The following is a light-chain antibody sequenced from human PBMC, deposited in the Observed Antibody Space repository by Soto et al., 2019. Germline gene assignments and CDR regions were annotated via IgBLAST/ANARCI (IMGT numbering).Light chain of an antibody. CDR1: QYINNY. CDR3: QQSYSTPPYT. CDR2: AAY. J-gene: IGKJ2*01. Sequence: DIQMTQSPSSLSTSVGDRVTITCRASQYINNYLNWYQQKPGKAPKLLIFAAYNLQSGVPSRFSGSGSGTDFTLTISSLQPEDFATYSCQQSYSTPPYTFVQGTKLDMK. V-gene: IGKV1-39*01.